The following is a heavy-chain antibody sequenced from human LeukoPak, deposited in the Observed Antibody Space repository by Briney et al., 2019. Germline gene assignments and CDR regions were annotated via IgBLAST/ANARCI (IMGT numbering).Heavy chain of an antibody. CDR1: VYTVTSYG. CDR3: ARGYSSSWYDY. J-gene: IGHJ4*02. V-gene: IGHV1-18*01. Sequence: GASGKVSCKASVYTVTSYGISWVGRAPGPGGEGMGWISAYNGNTNYAQKLHGRVTMTTDTSPSTAYMELRSLGSDDRAVYYCARGYSSSWYDYWGEGTLVTVSS. CDR2: ISAYNGNT. D-gene: IGHD6-13*01.